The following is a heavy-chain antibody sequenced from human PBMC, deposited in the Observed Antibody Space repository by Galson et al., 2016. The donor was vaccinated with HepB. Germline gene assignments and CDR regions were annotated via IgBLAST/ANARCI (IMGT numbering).Heavy chain of an antibody. J-gene: IGHJ4*02. CDR2: VSYDGRKD. Sequence: SLRLSCAASGFMFSSFGMHWVRQAPGKGLEWVAVVSYDGRKDYYADSVKGRFSISRDNSKNTLYLQMNSLRAEDTAVYYCAKDVAAAVAGTFLTYFDYWGQGTLVTVSS. CDR3: AKDVAAAVAGTFLTYFDY. CDR1: GFMFSSFG. V-gene: IGHV3-30*18. D-gene: IGHD6-19*01.